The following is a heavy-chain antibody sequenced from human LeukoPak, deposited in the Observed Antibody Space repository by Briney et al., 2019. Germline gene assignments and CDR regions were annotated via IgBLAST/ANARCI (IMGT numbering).Heavy chain of an antibody. Sequence: SETLSLTCTVSGGSISSYYWSWIRQPPGKGLEWIGYIYYSGNTNYNPSLKSRVTISVDTSKNQFSLNLMSVTAADTAVYYCTRDTGTTGEVKFDPWGQGTLVTVSS. CDR2: IYYSGNT. D-gene: IGHD4-17*01. V-gene: IGHV4-59*12. CDR1: GGSISSYY. CDR3: TRDTGTTGEVKFDP. J-gene: IGHJ5*02.